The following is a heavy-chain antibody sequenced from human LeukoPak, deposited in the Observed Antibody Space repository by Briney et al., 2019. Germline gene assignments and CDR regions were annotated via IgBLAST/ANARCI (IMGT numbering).Heavy chain of an antibody. D-gene: IGHD6-6*01. CDR2: ISGSGGST. J-gene: IGHJ4*02. V-gene: IGHV3-23*01. Sequence: GSLILSCAASGFTFSSYAMSWVRQAPGKGLEWVSAISGSGGSTYYADSVKGRFTISRDNSKNTLYLQMNSLRAEDTAVYYCAKARSSSLRQKFDYWGQGTLVTVSS. CDR1: GFTFSSYA. CDR3: AKARSSSLRQKFDY.